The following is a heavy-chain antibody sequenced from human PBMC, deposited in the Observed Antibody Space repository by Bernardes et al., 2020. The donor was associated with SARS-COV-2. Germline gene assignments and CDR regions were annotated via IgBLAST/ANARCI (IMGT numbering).Heavy chain of an antibody. CDR1: GFTFSDYY. CDR2: INSDGSST. Sequence: GGSLRLSCVSSGFTFSDYYMSWIRQAPGKGLVWVSRINSDGSSTSYADSVKGRFTISRDNAKNTLYLQMNSLRAEDTAVYYCARVAVTHWFDPWGQGTLVTVSS. J-gene: IGHJ5*02. CDR3: ARVAVTHWFDP. V-gene: IGHV3-74*01. D-gene: IGHD4-17*01.